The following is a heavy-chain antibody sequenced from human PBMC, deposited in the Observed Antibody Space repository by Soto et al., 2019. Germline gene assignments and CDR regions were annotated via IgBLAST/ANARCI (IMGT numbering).Heavy chain of an antibody. CDR2: INVASDST. D-gene: IGHD6-6*01. CDR1: GLTFSNYV. J-gene: IGHJ4*02. CDR3: AKGSASARPYDFDA. Sequence: PGGSLRLSCAASGLTFSNYVMSWVRQAPGKGLEWVSAINVASDSTYYADSVKGRFTISRDNSKNTLYLQMNSLRVEDTGTYYWAKGSASARPYDFDAWGQGSMVTAPQ. V-gene: IGHV3-23*01.